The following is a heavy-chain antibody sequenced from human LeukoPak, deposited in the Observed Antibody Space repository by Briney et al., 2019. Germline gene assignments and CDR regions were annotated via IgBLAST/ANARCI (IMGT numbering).Heavy chain of an antibody. CDR2: ISSSSSYI. J-gene: IGHJ6*03. V-gene: IGHV3-21*01. CDR3: ARADRPGDYYYYYMDV. D-gene: IGHD4-17*01. CDR1: GFSFGSYT. Sequence: SGGSLRLSCAASGFSFGSYTMNWVRQAPGKGLEWVSCISSSSSYIEYADSLKGRFTISRDNAKNSLYLQMNSLRAEDTAVYYCARADRPGDYYYYYMDVWGKGTTVTVSS.